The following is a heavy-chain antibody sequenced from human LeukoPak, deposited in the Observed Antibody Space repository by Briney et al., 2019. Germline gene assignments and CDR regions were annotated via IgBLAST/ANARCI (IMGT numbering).Heavy chain of an antibody. CDR2: ISSSSSYI. V-gene: IGHV3-21*05. D-gene: IGHD3-22*01. J-gene: IGHJ4*02. CDR1: GFTFNNYN. Sequence: GGSLRLSCAASGFTFNNYNMNWVRQAPGKGLEWVSYISSSSSYIYYADSVKGRFTISRDNAKNSLYLQMNSLRAEDTAVFYCARDRVGSGYYFDYWGQGTLVTVSS. CDR3: ARDRVGSGYYFDY.